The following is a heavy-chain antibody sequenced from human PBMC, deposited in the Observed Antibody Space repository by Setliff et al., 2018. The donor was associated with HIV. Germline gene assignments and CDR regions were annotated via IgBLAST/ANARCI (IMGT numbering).Heavy chain of an antibody. CDR2: IKKDESEK. V-gene: IGHV3-7*03. Sequence: GGSLRLSCAASGFTISNEWMTWVRQAPGKGLEWVANIKKDESEKYYVDSVKGRFTISRDNTMNSLYLQMNSLRAEDTAVYYCARLGDIFAYYNYYYLDVWGKGTTVTVSS. CDR1: GFTISNEW. J-gene: IGHJ6*03. CDR3: ARLGDIFAYYNYYYLDV. D-gene: IGHD3-10*01.